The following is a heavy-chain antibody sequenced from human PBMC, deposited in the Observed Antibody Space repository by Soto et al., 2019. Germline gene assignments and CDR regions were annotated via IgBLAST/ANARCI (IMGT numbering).Heavy chain of an antibody. CDR1: GFTFGDYA. CDR2: MTWNGGTV. J-gene: IGHJ6*02. D-gene: IGHD1-26*01. V-gene: IGHV3-9*01. Sequence: PGGSLRLSCGASGFTFGDYAMHWVRQAPGKGLEWISSMTWNGGTVNDADSVRGRFTISRDNAKNSLYLQMSSLRAEDTAFYYCAKDRWGVGATPPHYYHGMDVWGQGTTVTVSS. CDR3: AKDRWGVGATPPHYYHGMDV.